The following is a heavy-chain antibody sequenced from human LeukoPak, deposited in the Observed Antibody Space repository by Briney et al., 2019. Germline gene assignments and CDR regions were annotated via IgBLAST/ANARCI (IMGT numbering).Heavy chain of an antibody. CDR2: ITSSGDTI. V-gene: IGHV3-48*04. Sequence: GGSLRLSCTTSVFPFSRYSMDWVRKAPGKGLEWVSYITSSGDTIYYADSVKGRFTISRDNAKNSLYLQMNSLRAEDTAVYYCAREGMIVVAGTGYFQHWGQGTLVTVSS. J-gene: IGHJ1*01. D-gene: IGHD6-19*01. CDR3: AREGMIVVAGTGYFQH. CDR1: VFPFSRYS.